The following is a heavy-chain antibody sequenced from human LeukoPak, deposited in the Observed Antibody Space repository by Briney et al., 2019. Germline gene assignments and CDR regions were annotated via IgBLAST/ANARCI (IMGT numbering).Heavy chain of an antibody. Sequence: GASVKVSSKASGYTFSGYYIHWVRQAPGQGLEWMGWISPSTGGTNYAQKFQGRVIMTRDTSIATAYMELRRLRSDDTAVYFCASPKYGDFYFDYWGQGTLVTVAS. D-gene: IGHD2-21*02. CDR1: GYTFSGYY. CDR3: ASPKYGDFYFDY. CDR2: ISPSTGGT. J-gene: IGHJ4*02. V-gene: IGHV1-2*02.